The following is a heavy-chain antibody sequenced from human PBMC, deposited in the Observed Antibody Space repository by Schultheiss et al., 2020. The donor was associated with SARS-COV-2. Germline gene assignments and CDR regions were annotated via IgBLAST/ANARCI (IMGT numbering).Heavy chain of an antibody. Sequence: GGSLRLSCAASGFTFSSYSMNWVRQAPGKGLEWVSSITSSSSYIFYADSVKGRFTISRDNSKNTLYLQMNSLRAEDTAVYYCARDPGVYYGMDVWGQGTTVTVSS. D-gene: IGHD3-10*01. CDR3: ARDPGVYYGMDV. V-gene: IGHV3-21*01. CDR2: ITSSSSYI. J-gene: IGHJ6*02. CDR1: GFTFSSYS.